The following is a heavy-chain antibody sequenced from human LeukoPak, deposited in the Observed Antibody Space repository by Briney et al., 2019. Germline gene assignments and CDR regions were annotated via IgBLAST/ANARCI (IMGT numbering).Heavy chain of an antibody. CDR3: VRDLRWSFDY. Sequence: GGSLRLSCAASGFTFSSYSMNWVRQAPGKGLEWISYSDGSHSTIYYADSVKGRFTISRDNAKNSLYLQMNSLRAEDTAVYYCVRDLRWSFDYWGQGTLVTVSS. CDR2: SDGSHSTI. CDR1: GFTFSSYS. V-gene: IGHV3-48*01. D-gene: IGHD4-23*01. J-gene: IGHJ4*02.